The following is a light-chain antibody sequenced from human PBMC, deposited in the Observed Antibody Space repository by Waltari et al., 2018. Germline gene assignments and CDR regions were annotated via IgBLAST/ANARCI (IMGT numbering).Light chain of an antibody. Sequence: QLVLTLSPSASASLGASVKLTCPLSSGHSGNIIAWPQKQPEKGPRYLMKVNSDGSHTKGDEIPDRFSGSSSGAERYLTISSLQSEDEADYYCQTGGHGTWVFGGGTKLTVL. CDR1: SGHSGNI. V-gene: IGLV4-69*01. CDR3: QTGGHGTWV. J-gene: IGLJ3*02. CDR2: VNSDGSH.